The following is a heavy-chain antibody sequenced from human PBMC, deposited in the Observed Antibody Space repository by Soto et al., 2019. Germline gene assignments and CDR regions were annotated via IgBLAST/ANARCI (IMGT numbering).Heavy chain of an antibody. Sequence: VASVKVSCKASGATFSSYAISWVRQAPGQGLEWMGGIIPIFGTANYAQKVQGRGTMTADESTSTGEMELSSLRSEDTAVYSCARDDYYDSSGYQGYWLEPWGQGTLVTVSS. CDR3: ARDDYYDSSGYQGYWLEP. V-gene: IGHV1-69*13. CDR2: IIPIFGTA. D-gene: IGHD3-22*01. CDR1: GATFSSYA. J-gene: IGHJ5*02.